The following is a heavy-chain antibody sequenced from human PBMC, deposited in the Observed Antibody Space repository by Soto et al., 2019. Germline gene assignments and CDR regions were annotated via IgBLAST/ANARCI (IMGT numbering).Heavy chain of an antibody. CDR1: GGSIDNSTYY. D-gene: IGHD6-19*01. CDR2: VYYSGSS. J-gene: IGHJ4*02. CDR3: VSINAGGWYYFDY. V-gene: IGHV4-39*02. Sequence: PSETLSLTCAVSGGSIDNSTYYWGWIRQPPGKGLEWIGSVYYSGSSYYSPSPKSRVTMSVDSSKNHFSLILDSVTAADTAVYYCVSINAGGWYYFDYWGQGILVTVSS.